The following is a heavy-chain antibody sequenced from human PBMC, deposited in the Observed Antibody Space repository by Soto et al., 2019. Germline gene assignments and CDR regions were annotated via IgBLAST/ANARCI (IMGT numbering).Heavy chain of an antibody. Sequence: QVQLLQSGAEVKKPGSSVKVSCKASGGTFSSYAISWVRQAPGQGLEWMGGIIPIFGTANYAQKFQGRVTITADESTSTAYMELSSLRSEDTAVYYCANHDQEGSGYYWPFDYWGQGTLVTVSS. CDR2: IIPIFGTA. D-gene: IGHD3-22*01. V-gene: IGHV1-69*01. CDR3: ANHDQEGSGYYWPFDY. J-gene: IGHJ4*02. CDR1: GGTFSSYA.